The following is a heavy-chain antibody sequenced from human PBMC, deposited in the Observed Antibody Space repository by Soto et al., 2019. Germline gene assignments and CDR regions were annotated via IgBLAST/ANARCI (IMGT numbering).Heavy chain of an antibody. CDR3: ARGSGWVFDD. CDR2: IKKEGSET. J-gene: IGHJ4*02. D-gene: IGHD6-19*01. Sequence: EVQLVESGGGLVQPGGSLRLSCAASGFTFSSNWMSWVRQAPGKGLEWVANIKKEGSETNYVDTVKGQFTISRDNAKNSLYLQMNSLRVEDTAVYYCARGSGWVFDDWGQGTLVTVSS. CDR1: GFTFSSNW. V-gene: IGHV3-7*04.